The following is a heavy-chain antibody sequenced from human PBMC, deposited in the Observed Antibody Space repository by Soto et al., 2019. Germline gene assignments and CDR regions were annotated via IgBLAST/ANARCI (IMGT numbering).Heavy chain of an antibody. CDR1: GFTFSSYA. V-gene: IGHV3-23*01. CDR3: AKDGIDYGDYTGHDY. Sequence: PGGSLRLSCAASGFTFSSYAMSWVRQAPGKGLEWVSAISGSGGSTYYADSVKGRFTISRDNSKNTLYLQMNSLRAEDTAVYYCAKDGIDYGDYTGHDYWGQGTLVTVSS. CDR2: ISGSGGST. J-gene: IGHJ4*02. D-gene: IGHD4-17*01.